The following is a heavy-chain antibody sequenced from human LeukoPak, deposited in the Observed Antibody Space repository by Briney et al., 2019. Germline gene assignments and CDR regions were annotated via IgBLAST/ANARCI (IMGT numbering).Heavy chain of an antibody. D-gene: IGHD3-10*01. CDR1: GFTFSTYW. Sequence: PGGSLRLACAASGFTFSTYWMHWVRQAPGKGLEWVSAISGSGGSTYYADSVKGRFTISRGNSKNTLYLQMNSLRAEDTAVYYCAKATGQLDYWGQGTLVTVSS. J-gene: IGHJ4*02. CDR3: AKATGQLDY. V-gene: IGHV3-23*01. CDR2: ISGSGGST.